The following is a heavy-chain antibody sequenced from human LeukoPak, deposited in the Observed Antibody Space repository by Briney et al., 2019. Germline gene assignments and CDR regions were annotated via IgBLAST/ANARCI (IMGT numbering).Heavy chain of an antibody. Sequence: ASVKVSCKASGYTFTSYGISWVRQAPGQGLEWMGWISAYNGNTNCAQKLQGRVTMTTDTSTSTAYMELRSLKSDDTAVYYCASLKNYYDSSGYLVTDAFDIWGQGTMVTVSS. V-gene: IGHV1-18*01. CDR2: ISAYNGNT. J-gene: IGHJ3*02. CDR3: ASLKNYYDSSGYLVTDAFDI. D-gene: IGHD3-22*01. CDR1: GYTFTSYG.